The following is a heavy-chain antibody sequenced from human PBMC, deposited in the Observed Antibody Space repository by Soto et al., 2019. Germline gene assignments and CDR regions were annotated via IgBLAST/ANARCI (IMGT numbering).Heavy chain of an antibody. CDR3: ARAMGDWGTYYYYYGMDV. D-gene: IGHD3-16*01. CDR2: VYYAGAT. CDR1: GDAMSSIY. V-gene: IGHV4-59*01. Sequence: QVQLQESGPGLVRPSETLSLTCTVSGDAMSSIYWSWIRQPPGKGLEWIGYVYYAGATSYNPSLKRRVTISVDTTKTQFSLKLSSVTAADTAVYYCARAMGDWGTYYYYYGMDVWGQGTTVTVSS. J-gene: IGHJ6*02.